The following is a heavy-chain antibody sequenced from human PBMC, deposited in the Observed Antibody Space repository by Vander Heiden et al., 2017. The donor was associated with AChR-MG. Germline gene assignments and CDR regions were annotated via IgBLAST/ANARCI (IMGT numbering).Heavy chain of an antibody. J-gene: IGHJ4*01. Sequence: QLHLPESGPGLVQPSLTLVLTRTVADGSSSSSRYYWGWIRHPPGKGLEWTGSIYYSGSTYCNPALKSRVTISVDTSKKKFSLKVRSVTAPDPAVDYCGIYDGGDTGSGDWGHGTLVTVSS. D-gene: IGHD3-22*01. CDR1: DGSSSSSRYY. CDR2: IYYSGST. CDR3: GIYDGGDTGSGD. V-gene: IGHV4-39*01.